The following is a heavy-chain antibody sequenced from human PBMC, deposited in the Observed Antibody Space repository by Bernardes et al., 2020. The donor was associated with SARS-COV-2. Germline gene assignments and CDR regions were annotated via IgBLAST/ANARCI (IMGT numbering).Heavy chain of an antibody. J-gene: IGHJ4*02. Sequence: SVKVSCKASGFTFTSSAVQWVRQARGQRLEWIGWIVVGSGNTNYAQKFQERVTITRDMSTSTAYMELSSLRSEDTAVYYCAARWFSAYYYGSGEFDYWGQGTLVTVSS. CDR2: IVVGSGNT. V-gene: IGHV1-58*01. CDR3: AARWFSAYYYGSGEFDY. CDR1: GFTFTSSA. D-gene: IGHD3-10*01.